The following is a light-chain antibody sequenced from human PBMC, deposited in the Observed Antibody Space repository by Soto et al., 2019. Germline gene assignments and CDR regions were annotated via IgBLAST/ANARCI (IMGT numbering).Light chain of an antibody. J-gene: IGLJ2*01. Sequence: QSALTQPASVSGSPGQSITISCTGTSSDLGSYNLVSWYQQHPSKAPQLMIYEGSRPASGVSNRFSGAKSGNTASLTSSGLEDEDDAYYCCCSSAGSSTWVFGGGTKLTVL. CDR2: EGS. CDR3: CSSAGSSTWV. V-gene: IGLV2-23*01. CDR1: SSDLGSYNL.